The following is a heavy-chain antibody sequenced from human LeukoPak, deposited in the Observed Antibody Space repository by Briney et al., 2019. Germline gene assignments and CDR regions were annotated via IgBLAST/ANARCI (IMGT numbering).Heavy chain of an antibody. CDR1: GFTFSSYA. Sequence: GGSLRLSCAASGFTFSSYAVHWVRQAPGKGLEWVAVISYDGSNKYYADSVKGRFTISRDNSKNTLYLQMNSLRAEDTAVYYCARDHYDSSGYPNLRFDYWGQGTLVTVSS. CDR2: ISYDGSNK. V-gene: IGHV3-30-3*01. D-gene: IGHD3-22*01. CDR3: ARDHYDSSGYPNLRFDY. J-gene: IGHJ4*02.